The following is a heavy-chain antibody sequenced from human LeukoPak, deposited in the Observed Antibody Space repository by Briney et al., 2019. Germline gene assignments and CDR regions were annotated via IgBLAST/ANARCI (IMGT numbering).Heavy chain of an antibody. D-gene: IGHD2-21*02. CDR1: GGSFSGYY. J-gene: IGHJ4*02. Sequence: NPSETLSLTCAVYGGSFSGYYWSWIRQPPGKGLEWIGEINHSGSTNYNPSLKSRVTISVDTSKNQFSLKLSSVTAADTAVYYCARGPREVVTATFDHWGQGTLVTVSS. CDR2: INHSGST. CDR3: ARGPREVVTATFDH. V-gene: IGHV4-34*01.